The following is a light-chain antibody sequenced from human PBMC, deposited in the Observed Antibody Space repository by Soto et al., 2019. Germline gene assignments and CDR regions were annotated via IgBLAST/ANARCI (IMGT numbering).Light chain of an antibody. V-gene: IGKV3-11*01. CDR3: QQRSNWRST. CDR1: QSVSSY. Sequence: EIVLTQSPVSLSLSPGERATLSCRASQSVSSYLAWYQQKPGQAPRLLIYDASNRATGIPARFSGSGSGTDFTLTISSLEPEDFAVYYCQQRSNWRSTFGQGTKVDIK. J-gene: IGKJ1*01. CDR2: DAS.